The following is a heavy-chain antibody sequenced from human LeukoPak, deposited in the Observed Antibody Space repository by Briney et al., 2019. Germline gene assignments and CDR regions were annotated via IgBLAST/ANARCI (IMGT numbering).Heavy chain of an antibody. CDR3: AREAGSYDFWSGYYKFDY. Sequence: PSETLSLTCTVSGGSISSSSYYWGWIRQPPGKGLEWIGSIYYSGSTYYNPSLKSRVTISVDTSKNQFSLKLSSVTAADTAVYYCAREAGSYDFWSGYYKFDYWGQGTLVTVSS. V-gene: IGHV4-39*02. CDR1: GGSISSSSYY. D-gene: IGHD3-3*01. CDR2: IYYSGST. J-gene: IGHJ4*02.